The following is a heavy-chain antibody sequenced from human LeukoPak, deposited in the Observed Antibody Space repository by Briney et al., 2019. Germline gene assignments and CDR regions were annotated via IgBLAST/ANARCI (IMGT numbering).Heavy chain of an antibody. Sequence: PGGSLRLSCAASGFTFSSYWMNWARQAPGKGLEWVASINHNGNVNYYVDSVKGRFTISRDNAKNSLYLQMSNLRAEDTAVYFCARVISRSEYDFWEDSVTTWYGMDVWGQGTTVTVFS. V-gene: IGHV3-7*03. J-gene: IGHJ6*02. D-gene: IGHD3-3*01. CDR2: INHNGNVN. CDR3: ARVISRSEYDFWEDSVTTWYGMDV. CDR1: GFTFSSYW.